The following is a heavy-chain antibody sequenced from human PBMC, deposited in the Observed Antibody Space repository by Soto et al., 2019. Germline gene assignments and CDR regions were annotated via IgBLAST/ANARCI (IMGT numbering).Heavy chain of an antibody. V-gene: IGHV3-48*03. Sequence: EVQLLESGGGLVQPGGSLRLSCGVSGFTFNDFEMNWVRQAPGKGPEWLAYIDGSGATKKYADSVRGRFTISRDNPNNSLFLQTSSLSAADTAIYYCARGFGRFNYWGQGTVVSVSS. J-gene: IGHJ4*02. D-gene: IGHD3-10*01. CDR1: GFTFNDFE. CDR2: IDGSGATK. CDR3: ARGFGRFNY.